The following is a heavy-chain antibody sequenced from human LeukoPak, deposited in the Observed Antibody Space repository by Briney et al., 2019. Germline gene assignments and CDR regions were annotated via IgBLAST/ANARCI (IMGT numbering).Heavy chain of an antibody. CDR2: ITGSGGST. V-gene: IGHV3-23*01. D-gene: IGHD6-19*01. J-gene: IGHJ4*02. CDR3: ANSKVADFHY. Sequence: GGSLRLSCAASGFTFSSYAMSWVRQAPGKGLEWVSAITGSGGSTYYADSVKGRFTISRDNSKNTVYLQMNSLRVDDTAVYYCANSKVADFHYWGQGTRVTVSS. CDR1: GFTFSSYA.